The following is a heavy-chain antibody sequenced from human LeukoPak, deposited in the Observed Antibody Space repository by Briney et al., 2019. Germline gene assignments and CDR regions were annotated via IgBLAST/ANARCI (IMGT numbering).Heavy chain of an antibody. J-gene: IGHJ6*04. Sequence: PSETLSLTCGVSGGSMSDSITWGWVRQPPGKGLEWLANIHDDGRTAPNPSLRSRLTISQDRSKNQFSLKVSSVTAADTAVYYCARQITIFGIPNAVDVWGKGTTVTVSS. CDR2: IHDDGRT. D-gene: IGHD3-3*01. CDR1: GGSMSDSIT. CDR3: ARQITIFGIPNAVDV. V-gene: IGHV4/OR15-8*01.